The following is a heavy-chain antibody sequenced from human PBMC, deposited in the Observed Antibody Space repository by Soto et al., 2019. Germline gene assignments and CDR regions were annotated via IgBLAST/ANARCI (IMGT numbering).Heavy chain of an antibody. J-gene: IGHJ6*02. CDR1: GYTFTSYG. CDR3: ARDTEITMVRFYYYYGMDV. D-gene: IGHD3-10*01. Sequence: QVQLVQSGAEVKKPGASVKVSCKASGYTFTSYGISWVRQAPGQGLEWMGWISAYNGNTNYAQKLQGRVTMTTDTSTSTAYMELRSLRSDGTAVYYCARDTEITMVRFYYYYGMDVWGQGTTVTVSS. V-gene: IGHV1-18*01. CDR2: ISAYNGNT.